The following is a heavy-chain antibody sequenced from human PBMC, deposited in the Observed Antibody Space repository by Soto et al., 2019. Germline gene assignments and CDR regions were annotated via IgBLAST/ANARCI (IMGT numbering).Heavy chain of an antibody. CDR2: IDPSDSYT. Sequence: GESLKISCKGSGYSFTSYWISWVRQMPGKGLEWVGRIDPSDSYTNYSPSFQGHVTISADKSISTAYLQWSSLKASDTAMYYCARRAKFRDVPADTYYYYGMDVWGQGTTVTVSS. D-gene: IGHD2-2*01. CDR3: ARRAKFRDVPADTYYYYGMDV. V-gene: IGHV5-10-1*01. CDR1: GYSFTSYW. J-gene: IGHJ6*02.